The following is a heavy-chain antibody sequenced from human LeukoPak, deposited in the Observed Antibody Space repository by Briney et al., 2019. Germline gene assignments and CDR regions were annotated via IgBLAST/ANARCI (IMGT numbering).Heavy chain of an antibody. J-gene: IGHJ4*02. Sequence: GGSLRLSCAASGFTFSSYGMHWVRQAPGKGLEWVAFIRYDGSNKYYADSVKGRFTISRDNSKNTLYLQMNSLRAEDTAVYYCAKDLGPGIAAAGTSPDYWGQGTLVTVSS. CDR2: IRYDGSNK. D-gene: IGHD6-13*01. V-gene: IGHV3-30*02. CDR3: AKDLGPGIAAAGTSPDY. CDR1: GFTFSSYG.